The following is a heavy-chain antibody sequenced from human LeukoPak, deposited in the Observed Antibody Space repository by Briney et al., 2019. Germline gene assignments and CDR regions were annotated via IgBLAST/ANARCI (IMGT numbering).Heavy chain of an antibody. J-gene: IGHJ4*02. D-gene: IGHD5-24*01. V-gene: IGHV3-53*01. CDR3: AKDKSDGYNSKYYFDY. Sequence: GGSRRLSCTVSGFTVSSNSMSWVRQAPGKGLEWVSFIYSDNTHYSDSVKGRFTISRDNSKNTLYLQMNSLRAEDTALYYCAKDKSDGYNSKYYFDYWGQGTLVTVSS. CDR2: IYSDNT. CDR1: GFTVSSNS.